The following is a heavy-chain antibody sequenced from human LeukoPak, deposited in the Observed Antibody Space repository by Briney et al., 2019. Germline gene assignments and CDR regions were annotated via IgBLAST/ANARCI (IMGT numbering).Heavy chain of an antibody. V-gene: IGHV4-4*02. D-gene: IGHD6-19*01. CDR1: GGSISSSNW. J-gene: IGHJ4*02. Sequence: SGTLSLTCAVSGGSISSSNWWSRVRQPPGKGPEWIGEIYHSGSTNYNPSLKSRVTISVDKSKNQFSLKLSSVTAADTAVYYCATRTLINSSGWYGVSDYWGQGTLVTVSS. CDR2: IYHSGST. CDR3: ATRTLINSSGWYGVSDY.